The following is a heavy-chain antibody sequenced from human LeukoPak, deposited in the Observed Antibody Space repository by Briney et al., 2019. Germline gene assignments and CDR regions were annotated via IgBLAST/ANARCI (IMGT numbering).Heavy chain of an antibody. CDR2: ISGDGGST. D-gene: IGHD4/OR15-4a*01. CDR3: AKDWGYGGNQNDAFDT. J-gene: IGHJ3*02. Sequence: PGGSLRLSCAASGFTFDDYAMHWVRQSPGKGLEWVSLISGDGGSTYYADSVKGRFTISRDNSKNSLYLQMNSLRTEDTALYYCAKDWGYGGNQNDAFDTWGQGTMVTVSS. CDR1: GFTFDDYA. V-gene: IGHV3-43*02.